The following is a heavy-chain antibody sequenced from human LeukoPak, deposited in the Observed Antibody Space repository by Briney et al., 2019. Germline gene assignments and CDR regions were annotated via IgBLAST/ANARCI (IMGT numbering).Heavy chain of an antibody. CDR3: ARHTVWVGYD. CDR1: GDSISSSSSY. CDR2: IYYSGST. V-gene: IGHV4-39*01. D-gene: IGHD5-12*01. Sequence: PSETLSLTCTVSGDSISSSSSYWGWIRQPPGKGLEWIGSIYYSGSTYYNPSLKSRVTISVDTSKSQFSLKLNSVTAADTAAYYCARHTVWVGYDWGQGTLVTVSS. J-gene: IGHJ4*02.